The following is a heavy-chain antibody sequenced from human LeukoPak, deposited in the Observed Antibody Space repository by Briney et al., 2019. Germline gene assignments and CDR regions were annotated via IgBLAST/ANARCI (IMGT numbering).Heavy chain of an antibody. D-gene: IGHD2-2*01. V-gene: IGHV3-30*03. Sequence: PGRSLRLSCAASGFTFSSYGMHWVRQAPGKELEWVAVISYDGSNKYYADSVKGRFTISRDSSKNTLYLQMNSLRAEDTAVYYCASLTYCSSTSCYADDYWGQGTLVTVSS. CDR2: ISYDGSNK. CDR1: GFTFSSYG. CDR3: ASLTYCSSTSCYADDY. J-gene: IGHJ4*02.